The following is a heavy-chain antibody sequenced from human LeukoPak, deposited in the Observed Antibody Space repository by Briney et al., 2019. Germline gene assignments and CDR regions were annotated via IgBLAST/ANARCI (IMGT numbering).Heavy chain of an antibody. CDR3: ARGFSHGVLDY. V-gene: IGHV3-23*01. D-gene: IGHD1-1*01. Sequence: GGSLRLSCAASGFTFSSYGMSWVRQAPGKGLEWVSAISGSGGSTYYADSVKGRFTISRDNAKNSLYLQMNSLRAEDTAVYYCARGFSHGVLDYWGQGTLVTVSS. CDR2: ISGSGGST. J-gene: IGHJ4*02. CDR1: GFTFSSYG.